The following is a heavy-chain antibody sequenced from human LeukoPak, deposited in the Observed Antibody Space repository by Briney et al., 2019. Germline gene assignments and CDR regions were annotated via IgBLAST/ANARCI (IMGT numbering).Heavy chain of an antibody. CDR3: ARDRVYSSGWFY. V-gene: IGHV3-30*02. J-gene: IGHJ4*02. CDR2: IRYDGSNK. D-gene: IGHD6-19*01. Sequence: PGGSLRLSCAASGFTFSSYGMHWVRQAPGKGLEWVAFIRYDGSNKYYADSVKGRFTISRDNSKNTLYLQMNSLRAEDTAVYYCARDRVYSSGWFYWGQGTLVTVSS. CDR1: GFTFSSYG.